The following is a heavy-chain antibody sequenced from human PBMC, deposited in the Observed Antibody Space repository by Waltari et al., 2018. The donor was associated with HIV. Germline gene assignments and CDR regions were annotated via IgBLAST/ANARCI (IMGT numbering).Heavy chain of an antibody. J-gene: IGHJ5*02. D-gene: IGHD4-17*01. CDR3: ARGDFVDLVDDYGDYVRPHNWFDP. V-gene: IGHV4-34*01. Sequence: QVQLQQWGAGLLKPSETLSLTCAVYGGSLSGFYWSWLRQPPGKGLEWIGEISHSGSTDYNPSFKSRVTISIDTFKRQFSLKVTSVTAADTALYYCARGDFVDLVDDYGDYVRPHNWFDPWGQGTLVTV. CDR1: GGSLSGFY. CDR2: ISHSGST.